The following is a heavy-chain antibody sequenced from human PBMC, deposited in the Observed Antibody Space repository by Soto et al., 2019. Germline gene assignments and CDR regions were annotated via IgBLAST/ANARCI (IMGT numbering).Heavy chain of an antibody. CDR3: AKDSGGCSSTSCPEYYFDY. CDR2: ISWNSGSI. V-gene: IGHV3-9*01. Sequence: EVQLVESGGGLVQPGRSLRLSCAASGFTFDDYAMHWVRQAPGKGLEWVSGISWNSGSIGYADSVKGRFTISRDNAKNSLYLQINSLRAEDTALYYCAKDSGGCSSTSCPEYYFDYWGQGTLVTVSS. D-gene: IGHD2-2*01. CDR1: GFTFDDYA. J-gene: IGHJ4*02.